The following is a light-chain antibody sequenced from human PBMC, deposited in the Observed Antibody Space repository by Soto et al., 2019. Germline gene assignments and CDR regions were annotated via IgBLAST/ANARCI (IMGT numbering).Light chain of an antibody. J-gene: IGLJ2*01. CDR2: EVS. CDR3: SSYAGSNNFVV. V-gene: IGLV2-8*01. Sequence: QSALTQPPSASGSPGQSVTISCTGTSSDVGGYNYVSWYQRHPGKAPKLMIYEVSKRPSGVPDRFSGSKSGNTASLTVSGLQAEDEADYYCSSYAGSNNFVVFGGWTKLTVL. CDR1: SSDVGGYNY.